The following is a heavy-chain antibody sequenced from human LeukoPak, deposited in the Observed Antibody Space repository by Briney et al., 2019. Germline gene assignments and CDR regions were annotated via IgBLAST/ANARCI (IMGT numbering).Heavy chain of an antibody. CDR1: GFTFSSYG. Sequence: PGGSLRLSCAASGFTFSSYGMSWVRQAPGKGLEWVSAISGSGGTTYYADSVKGRFTISRDNAKNSLYLQMNSLRAEDTAVYYCARDETEYSSSFPSWFDPWGQGTLVTVSS. CDR2: ISGSGGTT. CDR3: ARDETEYSSSFPSWFDP. V-gene: IGHV3-23*01. J-gene: IGHJ5*02. D-gene: IGHD6-6*01.